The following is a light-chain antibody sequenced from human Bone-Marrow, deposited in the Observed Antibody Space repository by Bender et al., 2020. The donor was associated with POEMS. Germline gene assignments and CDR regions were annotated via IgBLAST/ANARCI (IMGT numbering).Light chain of an antibody. CDR3: SSHSDSNTLI. V-gene: IGLV2-11*01. CDR2: DVD. Sequence: QSALTQPRPVSGSPGQSVTISCTGSSGDVDSYDYVSWYVSWYQQYPDEAPKLLIYDVDKRPSGVPDRFSGSKSGNTASLTVYGLQAEDEADYYCSSHSDSNTLIFGGGTRLTVL. CDR1: SGDVDSYDY. J-gene: IGLJ2*01.